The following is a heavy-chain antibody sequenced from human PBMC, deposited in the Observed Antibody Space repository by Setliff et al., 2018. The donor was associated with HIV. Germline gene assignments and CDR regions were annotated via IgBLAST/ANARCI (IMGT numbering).Heavy chain of an antibody. CDR3: AKGAGFYGDYTFDH. Sequence: SETLSLTCTVSGGSMSTHYWSWIRQTPGKGLEWIGHIYTTGSTHYNPSLRSRVTISIDTSKSHFSLRLKSVTAADTALYYCAKGAGFYGDYTFDHWGQGRQVTVSS. V-gene: IGHV4-59*11. J-gene: IGHJ4*02. CDR2: IYTTGST. CDR1: GGSMSTHY. D-gene: IGHD4-17*01.